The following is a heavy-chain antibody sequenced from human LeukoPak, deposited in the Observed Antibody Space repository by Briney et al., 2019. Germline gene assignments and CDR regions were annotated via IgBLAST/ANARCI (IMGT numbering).Heavy chain of an antibody. CDR1: GFTVSTNS. V-gene: IGHV3-7*01. D-gene: IGHD3-3*01. J-gene: IGHJ3*02. Sequence: PGGSLRLSCAGSGFTVSTNSMSWVRQAPGKGLEWVANIKQDGSEKYYVDSVKGRFTISRDNAKNSLYLQMNSLRAEDTAVYYCARSRTSYDFWSGLTEQDAFDIWGQGTMVTVSS. CDR2: IKQDGSEK. CDR3: ARSRTSYDFWSGLTEQDAFDI.